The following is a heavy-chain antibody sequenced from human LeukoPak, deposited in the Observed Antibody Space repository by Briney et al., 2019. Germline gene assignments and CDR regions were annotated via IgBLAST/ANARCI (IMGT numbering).Heavy chain of an antibody. J-gene: IGHJ4*01. CDR3: ARETSGPGY. V-gene: IGHV3-7*01. Sequence: PGGSLRLSCAASGFSFSNYAMSWVRQAPGKGLEWVANIKEDASETYYVDSVRGRFTISRDNAKRVVYLQMNSLRVEDTAVYYCARETSGPGYWGQGTLVTVSS. D-gene: IGHD6-25*01. CDR2: IKEDASET. CDR1: GFSFSNYA.